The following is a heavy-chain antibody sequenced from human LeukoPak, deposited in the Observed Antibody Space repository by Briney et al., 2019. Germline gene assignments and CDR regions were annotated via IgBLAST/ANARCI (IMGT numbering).Heavy chain of an antibody. V-gene: IGHV5-51*01. CDR1: GYSFTSYW. CDR2: IYPGDSDT. Sequence: GESLKISCKGSGYSFTSYWIGWVRQMPGKGLEWMGIIYPGDSDTRYSPSFQGQVTISADKSISTAYLQWSSLKASDTAMYYCATYYYGPGSYSSFDYWGQGTLVTVSS. CDR3: ATYYYGPGSYSSFDY. J-gene: IGHJ4*02. D-gene: IGHD3-10*01.